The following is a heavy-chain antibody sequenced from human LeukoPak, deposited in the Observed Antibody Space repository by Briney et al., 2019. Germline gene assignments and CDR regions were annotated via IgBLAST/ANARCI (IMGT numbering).Heavy chain of an antibody. CDR2: INHSGST. V-gene: IGHV4-34*01. CDR1: GGSFSGYY. D-gene: IGHD3-3*01. Sequence: PSETLSLTCAVYGGSFSGYYWSWIRQPPGKGLEWIGEINHSGSTNYNPSLKSRVTISVDTSKNQFSLKLSSVTAADTAVYYCGDAGITIFGVVIDYWGQGTLVTVSS. CDR3: GDAGITIFGVVIDY. J-gene: IGHJ4*02.